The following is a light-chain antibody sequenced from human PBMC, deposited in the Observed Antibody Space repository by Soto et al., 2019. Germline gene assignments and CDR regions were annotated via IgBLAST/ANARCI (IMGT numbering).Light chain of an antibody. CDR1: QSIRSY. CDR2: GAS. V-gene: IGKV1-5*01. J-gene: IGKJ1*01. Sequence: DIPMTQSPSTLSASAGDRVTITCRASQSIRSYLAWYQQKPGKAPKLLIYGASSMESGVPSRFSGSGSGTEFTLTISSLQPDDFATYYCQQYNTYPRTFGQGTKVEFK. CDR3: QQYNTYPRT.